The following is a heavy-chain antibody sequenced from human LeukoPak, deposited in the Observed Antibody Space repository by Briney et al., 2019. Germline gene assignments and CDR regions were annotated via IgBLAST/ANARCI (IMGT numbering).Heavy chain of an antibody. J-gene: IGHJ4*02. Sequence: PGGSLRLSCAASGFTFSSYGMHWVRQAPGKGLEWVAVISYDGSNKYYADSVKGRFTISRDNSKNTLYLQMNSLRAEDTAVYYCAKADYEWRGGDYWGQGTLVTVSS. V-gene: IGHV3-30*18. CDR3: AKADYEWRGGDY. D-gene: IGHD3-10*01. CDR2: ISYDGSNK. CDR1: GFTFSSYG.